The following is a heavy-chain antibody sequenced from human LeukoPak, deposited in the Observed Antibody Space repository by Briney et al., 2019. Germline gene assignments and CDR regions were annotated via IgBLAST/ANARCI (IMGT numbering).Heavy chain of an antibody. J-gene: IGHJ4*02. Sequence: SETLSLTCTVSGGSISSNTYYWGWIRQPPGKGLEWIGSIYYSGSTYYNPSLKSRVTISVDTSKNQFSLKLSSVTAADTAVYYCARGRDGYNYDYWGQGTLVTVSS. CDR1: GGSISSNTYY. CDR3: ARGRDGYNYDY. V-gene: IGHV4-39*07. CDR2: IYYSGST. D-gene: IGHD5-24*01.